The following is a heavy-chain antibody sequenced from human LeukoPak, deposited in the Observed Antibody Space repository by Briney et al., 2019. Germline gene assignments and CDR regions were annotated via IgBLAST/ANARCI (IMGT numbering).Heavy chain of an antibody. Sequence: SETLSLTCTVSGGSISSYYWSWIRQPAGKGLEWIGRIYTSGSTNYNPSLKSRVTMSVDTSKNQFSLKLSSVTAADTAVYYCAKVRPRWLQFNYYYYGMDVWGQGTTVTVSS. CDR1: GGSISSYY. V-gene: IGHV4-4*07. CDR3: AKVRPRWLQFNYYYYGMDV. CDR2: IYTSGST. D-gene: IGHD5-24*01. J-gene: IGHJ6*02.